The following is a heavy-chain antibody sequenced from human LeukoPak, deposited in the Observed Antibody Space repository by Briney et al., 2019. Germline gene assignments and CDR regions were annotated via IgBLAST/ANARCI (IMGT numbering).Heavy chain of an antibody. V-gene: IGHV4-34*01. CDR3: AGSGYYYDSSGPIGYFDY. J-gene: IGHJ4*02. CDR2: INHSGST. CDR1: GGSFSGYY. D-gene: IGHD3-22*01. Sequence: PSETLSLTCAVYGGSFSGYYWSWIRQPPGKGLEWIGEINHSGSTNYNPSLKSRVTISVDTSKNQFSLKLSSVTDADTAVYYCAGSGYYYDSSGPIGYFDYWGQGTLVTVSS.